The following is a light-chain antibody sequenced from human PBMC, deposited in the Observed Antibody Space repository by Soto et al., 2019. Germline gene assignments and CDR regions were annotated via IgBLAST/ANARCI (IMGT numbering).Light chain of an antibody. V-gene: IGKV1-5*01. CDR3: QQYYSYPWT. Sequence: DIQMTQCPSTLSGSVGDRVTITFRASQTISSWLAWYQQKPGKAPKLLIYAASTLQSGVPSRFSGSGSGTDFTLTISCLQSEDFATYYCQQYYSYPWTFGQGTKVDI. CDR2: AAS. J-gene: IGKJ1*01. CDR1: QTISSW.